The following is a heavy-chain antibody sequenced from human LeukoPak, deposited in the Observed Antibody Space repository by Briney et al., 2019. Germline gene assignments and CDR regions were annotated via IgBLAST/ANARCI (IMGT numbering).Heavy chain of an antibody. CDR3: ARGDYCSGPY. J-gene: IGHJ4*02. D-gene: IGHD2-15*01. CDR1: GFTFSSYA. Sequence: PGGSLRLSCAASGFTFSSYAMHWVRQAPGKGLEWVAVISYDGSNKYYADSVKGRFTISRDNSKNTLYLQMNSLRAEDTAVYYCARGDYCSGPYWGQGTLVTVSS. CDR2: ISYDGSNK. V-gene: IGHV3-30-3*01.